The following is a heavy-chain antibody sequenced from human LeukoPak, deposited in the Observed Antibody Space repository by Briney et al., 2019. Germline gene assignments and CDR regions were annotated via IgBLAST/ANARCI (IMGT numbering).Heavy chain of an antibody. D-gene: IGHD4-17*01. CDR2: ISSSSSYV. J-gene: IGHJ5*02. CDR3: AGSLLTYGAWGWFDP. Sequence: PGGSLRLSCAASGFTFSSYSMNWVRQAPGKGLEWVSSISSSSSYVYYADSVKGRFTISRDNAKNSLYLQMNSLRAEDTAVYYCAGSLLTYGAWGWFDPWGQGTLVTVSS. V-gene: IGHV3-21*01. CDR1: GFTFSSYS.